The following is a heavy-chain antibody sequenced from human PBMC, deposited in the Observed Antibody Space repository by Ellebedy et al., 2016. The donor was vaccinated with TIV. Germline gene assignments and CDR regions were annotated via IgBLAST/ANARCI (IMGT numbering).Heavy chain of an antibody. D-gene: IGHD4-23*01. CDR3: VRDAAGNGGKLDY. Sequence: GESLKISCAASGLTFSSHAMSWVRQAPGKGLEWVSTISGSGDSTHYADSVKGRFTISRDNSKNTLYLQMNSLRAEDTAVYYCVRDAAGNGGKLDYWGQGALVTVSS. CDR1: GLTFSSHA. CDR2: ISGSGDST. V-gene: IGHV3-23*01. J-gene: IGHJ4*02.